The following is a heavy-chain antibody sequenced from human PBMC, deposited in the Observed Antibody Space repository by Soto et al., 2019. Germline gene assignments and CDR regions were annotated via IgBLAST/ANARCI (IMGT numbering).Heavy chain of an antibody. J-gene: IGHJ4*02. CDR1: GFSFSSYA. Sequence: EVQLLESGGGLVQPGGSLTLSCAASGFSFSSYAMNWARQAPGKGLQWVSAISYGGDTTLYADSVKGRFTISRDNSKDTLYLQMTSLRVEDPALYDCVKGSTMDKRGLDSWGPGTLVAVSS. CDR3: VKGSTMDKRGLDS. D-gene: IGHD3-10*01. V-gene: IGHV3-23*01. CDR2: ISYGGDTT.